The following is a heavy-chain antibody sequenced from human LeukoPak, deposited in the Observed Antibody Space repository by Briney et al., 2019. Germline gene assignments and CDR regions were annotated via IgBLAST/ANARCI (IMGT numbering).Heavy chain of an antibody. J-gene: IGHJ6*02. CDR2: IGTAGDT. V-gene: IGHV3-13*01. Sequence: GGSLRLSCAASGFSFRKYDMHWVRQRTGKGLEWVSGIGTAGDTNYPGSVKGRFTISRETAKNSLYLQMSSLRAEDTAVYYCAGRTSWYYGFDVWGQGTTVTVSS. CDR1: GFSFRKYD. CDR3: AGRTSWYYGFDV.